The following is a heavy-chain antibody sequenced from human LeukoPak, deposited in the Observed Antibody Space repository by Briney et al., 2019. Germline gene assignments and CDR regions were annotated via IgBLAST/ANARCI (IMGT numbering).Heavy chain of an antibody. CDR2: IYSSGST. V-gene: IGHV4-4*09. CDR1: GGSISSYY. J-gene: IGHJ6*03. CDR3: ANLGAPDSITRYYSYDMDV. Sequence: PSETLSLTCTVSGGSISSYYWSWIRQPPGKGLEWIGYIYSSGSTNYNPSLKSRVTISVDTSKNQFSLKLSSVTAADTAVYYCANLGAPDSITRYYSYDMDVWGKGTTVTVAS. D-gene: IGHD3-16*01.